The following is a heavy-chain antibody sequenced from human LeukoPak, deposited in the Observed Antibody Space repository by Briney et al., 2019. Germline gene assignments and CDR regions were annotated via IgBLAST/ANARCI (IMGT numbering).Heavy chain of an antibody. CDR3: AKVTTIYSFDY. J-gene: IGHJ4*02. D-gene: IGHD3-3*01. V-gene: IGHV4-39*07. CDR1: GGSVSSSSYY. Sequence: SETLSLTCTVSGGSVSSSSYYWGWIRQPPGKGLEWIGEIYHSGSTNYNPSLESRVTISVDKSKNQFSLKLSSVTAADTAVYYCAKVTTIYSFDYWGQGTLVTVSS. CDR2: IYHSGST.